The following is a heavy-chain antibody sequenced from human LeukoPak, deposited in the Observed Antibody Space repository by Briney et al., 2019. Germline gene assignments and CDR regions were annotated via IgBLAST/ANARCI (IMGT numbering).Heavy chain of an antibody. CDR3: ARDSITMVRGVIYYNWFDP. J-gene: IGHJ5*02. CDR1: GGTFSSYA. CDR2: IIPIFGTA. V-gene: IGHV1-69*13. D-gene: IGHD3-10*01. Sequence: ASVKVSCKASGGTFSSYAISWVRRAPGQGLEWMGGIIPIFGTANYAQKFQGRVTITADESTSTAYMELSSLRSEDTAVYYCARDSITMVRGVIYYNWFDPWGQGTLVTVSS.